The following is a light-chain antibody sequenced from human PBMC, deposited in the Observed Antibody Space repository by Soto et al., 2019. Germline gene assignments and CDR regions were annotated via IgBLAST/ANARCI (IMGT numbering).Light chain of an antibody. Sequence: DIQMTPSPSSLSASLGNRVSITCGASQGISNYLDWYQQKPGKAPKVLIYAASTLQPGVPSRFSGSGSGTDFTLTINSLQPDDIETYYCQNYDSDPITFGQGTRLEIK. CDR2: AAS. V-gene: IGKV1-27*01. CDR1: QGISNY. J-gene: IGKJ5*01. CDR3: QNYDSDPIT.